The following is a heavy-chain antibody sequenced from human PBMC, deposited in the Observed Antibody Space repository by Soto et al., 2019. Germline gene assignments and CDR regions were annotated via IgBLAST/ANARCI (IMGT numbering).Heavy chain of an antibody. V-gene: IGHV4-30-2*06. CDR3: ERGGGYDSFDY. CDR1: GASISYGGFS. J-gene: IGHJ4*01. CDR2: ISHLENT. Sequence: SETLSLTCTVSGASISYGGFSWSWIRQSPGKGLEWIGYISHLENTYLHPSFKSRLTMSIDRTRNQFSLKLSSVTAADMAVYYCERGGGYDSFDYWGHGALVTVSS. D-gene: IGHD5-18*01.